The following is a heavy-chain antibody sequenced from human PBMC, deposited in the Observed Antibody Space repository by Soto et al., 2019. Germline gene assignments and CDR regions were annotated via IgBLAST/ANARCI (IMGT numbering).Heavy chain of an antibody. CDR1: GYTLTELS. D-gene: IGHD3-9*01. CDR3: ATVQPYYDILTGYYPKSRIFDY. V-gene: IGHV1-24*01. Sequence: ASVKVSCKVSGYTLTELSMHWVRQAPGKGLEWMGGFDPEDGETIYAQKFQGRVTMTEDTSTDTAYMELSSLRSENTAVYYCATVQPYYDILTGYYPKSRIFDYWGQGTLVTVSS. CDR2: FDPEDGET. J-gene: IGHJ4*02.